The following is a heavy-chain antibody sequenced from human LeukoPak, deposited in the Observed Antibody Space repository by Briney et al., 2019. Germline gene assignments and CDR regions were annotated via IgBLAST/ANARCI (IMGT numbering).Heavy chain of an antibody. CDR1: GYTFTSYA. CDR3: ARRQQWLVHEWWFDP. J-gene: IGHJ5*02. D-gene: IGHD6-19*01. V-gene: IGHV1-3*01. CDR2: INAGNGNT. Sequence: ASVKVSCKASGYTFTSYAMHWVRQAPGQRLEWMGWINAGNGNTKYSQKFQGRVTITRDTSASTAYMELGSLRSEDTAVYYCARRQQWLVHEWWFDPWGQGTLVTVSS.